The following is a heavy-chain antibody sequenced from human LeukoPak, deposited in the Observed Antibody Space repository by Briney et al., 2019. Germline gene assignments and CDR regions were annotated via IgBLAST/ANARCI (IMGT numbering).Heavy chain of an antibody. J-gene: IGHJ3*02. Sequence: GGSLRLSCAASGFTFDDYAMHWVRQAPGNGLESVSGISWNRDSIVYADSVKGRFTIPRDNAKNSLYLQMNSLRAEDMALYYCAKGQRWLQLDAFDIWGQGTMVTVSS. D-gene: IGHD5-24*01. CDR1: GFTFDDYA. CDR2: ISWNRDSI. V-gene: IGHV3-9*03. CDR3: AKGQRWLQLDAFDI.